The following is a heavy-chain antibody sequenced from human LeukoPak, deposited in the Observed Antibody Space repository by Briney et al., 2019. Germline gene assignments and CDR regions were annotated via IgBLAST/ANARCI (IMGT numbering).Heavy chain of an antibody. Sequence: PGRSLRLSCAASGFTFSSYGMHWVRQAPGKGLEWVAVISYDGSNKYYADSVKGRFTISRDGSGNTLYLQINSLRAEDTAVYFCARQIPLAGTFYFDNWGQGTLVTVSS. J-gene: IGHJ4*02. CDR3: ARQIPLAGTFYFDN. D-gene: IGHD6-19*01. CDR2: ISYDGSNK. CDR1: GFTFSSYG. V-gene: IGHV3-30*03.